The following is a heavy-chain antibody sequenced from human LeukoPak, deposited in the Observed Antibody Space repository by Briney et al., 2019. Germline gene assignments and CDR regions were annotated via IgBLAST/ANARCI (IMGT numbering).Heavy chain of an antibody. V-gene: IGHV3-7*02. D-gene: IGHD3-22*01. J-gene: IGHJ3*02. Sequence: GGPLRLSCAASGFTFSSYWMSWVRQAPGKGLEWVANIKQDGSEKYYVDSVKGRFTISRDNAKNSLYLQMNSLRAEDTAVYYCAKGTHYYDSSGYWGAFDIWGQGTMVTVSS. CDR2: IKQDGSEK. CDR1: GFTFSSYW. CDR3: AKGTHYYDSSGYWGAFDI.